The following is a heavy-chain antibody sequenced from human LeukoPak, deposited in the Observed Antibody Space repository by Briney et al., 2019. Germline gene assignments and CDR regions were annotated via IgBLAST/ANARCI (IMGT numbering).Heavy chain of an antibody. CDR2: ITQDGSEV. V-gene: IGHV3-7*01. Sequence: PGGSLRLSCATSGFTFSKYWMTWVRQAPGKGLEWVANITQDGSEVYYVDSVKGRFTISRDNSKNSLFLQMDSLRAEDSAIYYCAREGWDLNALDIWGQGTMVTVSP. D-gene: IGHD1-26*01. CDR1: GFTFSKYW. CDR3: AREGWDLNALDI. J-gene: IGHJ3*02.